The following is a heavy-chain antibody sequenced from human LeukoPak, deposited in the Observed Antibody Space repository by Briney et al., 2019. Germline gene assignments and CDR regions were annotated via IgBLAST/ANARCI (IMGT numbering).Heavy chain of an antibody. D-gene: IGHD3-22*01. CDR1: GGTFSSYA. J-gene: IGHJ4*02. V-gene: IGHV1-69*04. CDR3: ARGEDSSGYRTFDY. CDR2: IIPILGIA. Sequence: SVKVSCKASGGTFSSYAISWVRQAPGQGLEWMGRIIPILGIANYAQKFQGRVTITADKSTSTAYMELSSLRSEDTAVYYCARGEDSSGYRTFDYWGQGTLVTVSS.